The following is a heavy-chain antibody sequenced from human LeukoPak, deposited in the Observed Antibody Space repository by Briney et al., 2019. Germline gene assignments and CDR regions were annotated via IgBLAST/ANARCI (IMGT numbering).Heavy chain of an antibody. V-gene: IGHV3-7*01. CDR2: IDQHGSQK. D-gene: IGHD6-19*01. Sequence: GGSLRLSCSASGFNFINYWMYWVRQAPGKGLEWVAIIDQHGSQKYYMASVEGRFTISRDNAKNSLYLQMNSLRGEDAALYYRARDVPNSGWAHEYWGQGTLVTVSS. J-gene: IGHJ4*02. CDR3: ARDVPNSGWAHEY. CDR1: GFNFINYW.